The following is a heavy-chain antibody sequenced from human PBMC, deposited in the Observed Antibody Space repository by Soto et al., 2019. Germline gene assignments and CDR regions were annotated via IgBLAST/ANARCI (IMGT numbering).Heavy chain of an antibody. Sequence: PSETLSLTCTVSGGSISSYYWSWIRQPPGKGLEWIGYMYHSGSTYYNPSLKSRVTISIDRSKNQFSLKLTSVTASDTAIYYCARLGALHQPLAPWGQGTLVTVAS. J-gene: IGHJ5*02. CDR3: ARLGALHQPLAP. CDR1: GGSISSYY. CDR2: MYHSGST. V-gene: IGHV4-59*08.